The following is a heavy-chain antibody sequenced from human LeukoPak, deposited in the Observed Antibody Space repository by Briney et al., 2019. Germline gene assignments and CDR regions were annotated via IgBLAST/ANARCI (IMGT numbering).Heavy chain of an antibody. CDR2: INHSGST. CDR1: GGFFSGYY. Sequence: SETLSLTCAVYGGFFSGYYWSWIRQPPGKGLEWIGEINHSGSTNYNPSLKSRVTISVDTSKNQFSLKLSSVTAADTAVYYCARISGPPFDYWGQGTLVTVSS. V-gene: IGHV4-34*01. J-gene: IGHJ4*02. CDR3: ARISGPPFDY. D-gene: IGHD5-12*01.